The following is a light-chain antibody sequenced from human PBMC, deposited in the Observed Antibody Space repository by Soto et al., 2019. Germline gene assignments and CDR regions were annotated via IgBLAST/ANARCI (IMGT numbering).Light chain of an antibody. V-gene: IGLV2-8*01. CDR2: EVS. CDR3: SSYAGSNKSV. J-gene: IGLJ1*01. Sequence: QSALTQPPSASGSPGQSVTISCTGTSSDVGGYNYVSWYQQHPGKAPKLMIYEVSKRPPGVPDRFSGSKSGNTASLTVSGIHLEDGADYYCSSYAGSNKSVFGTGIKLPVL. CDR1: SSDVGGYNY.